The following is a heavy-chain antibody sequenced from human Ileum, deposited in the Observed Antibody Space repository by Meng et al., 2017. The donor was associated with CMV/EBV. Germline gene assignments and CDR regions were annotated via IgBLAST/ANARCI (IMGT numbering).Heavy chain of an antibody. Sequence: SETLSLTCSVSGGSINISPYYWAWIRQSPGQGLEWIGTIYYSGTTFYNSSLKSRATISVDTSKNQFSLGLTSVTAADTAVYYCARAPRAVVLLTQGGAFDIWGHGTLVTVS. CDR2: IYYSGTT. CDR3: ARAPRAVVLLTQGGAFDI. D-gene: IGHD3-22*01. J-gene: IGHJ3*02. CDR1: GGSINISPYY. V-gene: IGHV4-39*07.